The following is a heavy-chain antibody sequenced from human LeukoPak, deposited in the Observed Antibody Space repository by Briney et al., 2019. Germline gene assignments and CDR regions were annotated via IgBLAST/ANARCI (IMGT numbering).Heavy chain of an antibody. CDR1: GGSFSGYY. D-gene: IGHD5-18*01. CDR3: ASSSVDTAMVTSSLFDY. V-gene: IGHV4-34*01. Sequence: SETLSLTCAVYGGSFSGYYWSWIRQPPGKGLEWIGEVNHSGSTYCNPSLKSRVTISVDTSKNQFSLKLSSVTAADTAVYYCASSSVDTAMVTSSLFDYWGQGTPVTVSS. J-gene: IGHJ4*02. CDR2: VNHSGST.